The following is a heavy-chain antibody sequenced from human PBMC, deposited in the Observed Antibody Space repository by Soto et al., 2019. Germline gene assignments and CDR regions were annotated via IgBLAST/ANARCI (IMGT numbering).Heavy chain of an antibody. CDR2: IYPGDSDT. Sequence: GESLKISCKGSGYSFTSYWIGWLRQMPGKGLEWMGIIYPGDSDTRYSPSFQGQVTISADKSISTAYLQWSSLKVSDTAMYYCARNSIAAAGTFAFDIWGQGTMVTVSS. V-gene: IGHV5-51*01. D-gene: IGHD6-13*01. CDR3: ARNSIAAAGTFAFDI. CDR1: GYSFTSYW. J-gene: IGHJ3*02.